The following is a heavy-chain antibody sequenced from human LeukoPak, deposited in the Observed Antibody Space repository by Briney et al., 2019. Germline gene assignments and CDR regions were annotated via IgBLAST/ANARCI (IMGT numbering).Heavy chain of an antibody. CDR1: GFTVSSNY. CDR3: TRRGVGATQSDY. V-gene: IGHV3-53*01. CDR2: IYSGGST. D-gene: IGHD1-26*01. J-gene: IGHJ4*02. Sequence: GGSLRPSCAASGFTVSSNYMSWVRQAPGKGLEWVSVIYSGGSTYYADSVKGRFTISRDNSKNTLYLQMNSLRAEDTAVYYCTRRGVGATQSDYWGQGTLVTVSS.